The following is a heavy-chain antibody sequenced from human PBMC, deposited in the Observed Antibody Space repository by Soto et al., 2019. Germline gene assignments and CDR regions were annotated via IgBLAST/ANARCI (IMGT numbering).Heavy chain of an antibody. Sequence: QVQLVESGGGVVQPGRSLRLSCAASGFTFSSYGMHWVRQAPGKGLEWVAVIWYDGSNKYYADSVKGRFTISRDNSKNTLYLQMNSLRAEDTAVYYCARDGQQLVGGIDYWGQGTLVTVSS. V-gene: IGHV3-33*01. CDR2: IWYDGSNK. J-gene: IGHJ4*02. CDR1: GFTFSSYG. CDR3: ARDGQQLVGGIDY. D-gene: IGHD6-13*01.